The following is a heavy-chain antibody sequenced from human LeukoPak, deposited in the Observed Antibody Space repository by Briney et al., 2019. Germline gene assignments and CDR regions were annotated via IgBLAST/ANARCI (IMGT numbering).Heavy chain of an antibody. D-gene: IGHD2-15*01. Sequence: SETLSLTCTVSGGSINNYYWSWIRQPAGKGLEWNGRIYTRGSTNYNPSLKSRVTMSVDTSKNQFSLKLSSVTAADTAVYYCARGRYCSADICSGGDAFDIWGQGTMVSVSS. CDR3: ARGRYCSADICSGGDAFDI. V-gene: IGHV4-4*07. J-gene: IGHJ3*02. CDR2: IYTRGST. CDR1: GGSINNYY.